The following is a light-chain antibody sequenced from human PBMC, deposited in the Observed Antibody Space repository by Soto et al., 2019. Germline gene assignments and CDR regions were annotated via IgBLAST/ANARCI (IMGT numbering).Light chain of an antibody. V-gene: IGKV3-20*01. CDR1: QSVSSSY. CDR2: GAS. J-gene: IGKJ5*01. CDR3: QQFDDSVT. Sequence: EIVLTQSPGTLSLSPGERATLSCRASQSVSSSYLAWYQHKPGQAPRLLIYGASTRATGIPARFSGSGSGTEFTLTISSLQSEDFAVYYCQQFDDSVTFGQGTRLEIK.